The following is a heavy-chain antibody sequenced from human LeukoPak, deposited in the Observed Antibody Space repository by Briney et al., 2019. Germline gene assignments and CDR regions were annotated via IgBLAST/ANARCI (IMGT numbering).Heavy chain of an antibody. J-gene: IGHJ4*02. CDR3: AKGITGTYY. Sequence: PAGTLSLSCAASGFTFSSYAMSWVRQAPGKEVEWVSAISGSGGSTYYADSVKGRFTISRDNSKNTLYLQMNRLRAEDTAVYYCAKGITGTYYWGQGTLVTVSS. D-gene: IGHD1-20*01. CDR2: ISGSGGST. V-gene: IGHV3-23*01. CDR1: GFTFSSYA.